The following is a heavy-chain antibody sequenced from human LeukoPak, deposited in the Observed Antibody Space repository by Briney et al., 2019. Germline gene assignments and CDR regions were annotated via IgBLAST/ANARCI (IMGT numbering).Heavy chain of an antibody. D-gene: IGHD6-6*01. J-gene: IGHJ3*02. CDR3: ARVGSSIRAFDI. Sequence: ASVKVSCKASGYSFTGHYIHWVRQAPGQGLEWMGWLNPNSGGTKFAQKFQARVILTRDTSISTAYMELSRLRSDDTAVYYCARVGSSIRAFDIWGQGTMVTVSS. V-gene: IGHV1-2*02. CDR2: LNPNSGGT. CDR1: GYSFTGHY.